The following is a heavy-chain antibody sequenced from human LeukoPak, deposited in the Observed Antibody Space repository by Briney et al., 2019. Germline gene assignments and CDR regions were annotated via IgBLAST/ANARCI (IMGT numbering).Heavy chain of an antibody. CDR2: INPNRGGT. CDR1: GYPFTDYY. Sequence: GASVKVPCKASGYPFTDYYMHWVRQAPGQGLEWMGWINPNRGGTDYAQKFQGRVTMTRDTSISTAYMELSRLRYDDTAVYYCASGYRFRNWGQGTLVTVSS. CDR3: ASGYRFRN. D-gene: IGHD5-18*01. V-gene: IGHV1-2*02. J-gene: IGHJ4*02.